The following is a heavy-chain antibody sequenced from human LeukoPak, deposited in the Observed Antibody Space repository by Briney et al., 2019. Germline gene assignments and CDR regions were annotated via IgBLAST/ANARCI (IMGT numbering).Heavy chain of an antibody. J-gene: IGHJ6*03. CDR1: GFTFSSYS. D-gene: IGHD6-6*01. CDR2: ISSSSSYI. V-gene: IGHV3-21*01. CDR3: TKVNKQLTNYYYYYMDV. Sequence: PGGSLTLSCAASGFTFSSYSMHWLRQATGKGLEWVSSISSSSSYIYYADSVQGRFTISRDNAKNSLYLQMNSLRAEYTAVYYCTKVNKQLTNYYYYYMDVWGKGTTVTVSS.